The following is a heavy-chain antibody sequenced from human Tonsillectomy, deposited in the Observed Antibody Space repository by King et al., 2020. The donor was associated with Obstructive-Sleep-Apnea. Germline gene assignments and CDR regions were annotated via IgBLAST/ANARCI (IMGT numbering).Heavy chain of an antibody. V-gene: IGHV5-51*01. J-gene: IGHJ4*02. D-gene: IGHD2-2*01. CDR2: IYPGDSDT. CDR3: ARQPASSTSWDYFDY. CDR1: GYSFTSYW. Sequence: QLVQSGAEVKKPGESLKISCKGSGYSFTSYWIGWVRQMPGKGLEWMGIIYPGDSDTRYSPSFQGQVTISADKSISTAYLQWSSLKASDTAMYYCARQPASSTSWDYFDYWGQGTLVTVSS.